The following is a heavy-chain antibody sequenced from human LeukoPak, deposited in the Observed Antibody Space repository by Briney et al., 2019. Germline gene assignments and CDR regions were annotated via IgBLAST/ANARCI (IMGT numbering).Heavy chain of an antibody. V-gene: IGHV3-23*01. Sequence: PGGSLRLSCAASGFTFSSYGMSWVRQAPGKGLEWVSAISGSGGNTYYADSVNGRFTISRDNSKNTLYLQMNSLRAEDTAVYYCATRDTAMALFGGQGTLVTVSS. CDR1: GFTFSSYG. CDR2: ISGSGGNT. J-gene: IGHJ4*02. D-gene: IGHD5-18*01. CDR3: ATRDTAMALF.